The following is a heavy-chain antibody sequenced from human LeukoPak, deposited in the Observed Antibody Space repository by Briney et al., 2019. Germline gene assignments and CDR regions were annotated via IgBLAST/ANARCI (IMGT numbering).Heavy chain of an antibody. CDR3: ARQRYYYGSGSDAFDI. CDR1: GGSFSGYY. Sequence: SETLSLTCAVYGGSFSGYYWSWIRQPPGKGLEWIGEINHSGSTNYNPSLKSRDTISVDTSKNQFSLKLSSVTAADTAVYYCARQRYYYGSGSDAFDIWGQGTMVTVSS. V-gene: IGHV4-34*01. J-gene: IGHJ3*02. CDR2: INHSGST. D-gene: IGHD3-10*01.